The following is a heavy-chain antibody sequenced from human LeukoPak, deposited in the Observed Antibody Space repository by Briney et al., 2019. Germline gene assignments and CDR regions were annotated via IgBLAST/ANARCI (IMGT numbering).Heavy chain of an antibody. CDR2: INSDGSDT. V-gene: IGHV3-74*01. CDR3: AKGGNGYCTNGICSPRVVAAIDY. CDR1: GFTFSSYW. Sequence: PGGSLRLSCAASGFTFSSYWMHWVRQAPGKGLVWVARINSDGSDTNYADSVKGRFTISRDNSKNTLYLQMNSLRAEDTAVYYCAKGGNGYCTNGICSPRVVAAIDYWGQGTLVTVSS. J-gene: IGHJ4*02. D-gene: IGHD2-8*01.